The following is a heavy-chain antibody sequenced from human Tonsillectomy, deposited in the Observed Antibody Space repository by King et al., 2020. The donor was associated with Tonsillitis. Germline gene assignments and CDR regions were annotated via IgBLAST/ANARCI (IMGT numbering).Heavy chain of an antibody. D-gene: IGHD3-3*01. Sequence: TLKESGPALVKPTQTLTLTCTFSGFSLTNSGMCVSWIRQPPGKALQVLAVIHSVVDKYYSASLRTRLNTSKDTSKNQVVLTMTNMDPVDTATYYCARTLPYYDFWSGYYFDYWGQGTLVTVSS. CDR3: ARTLPYYDFWSGYYFDY. J-gene: IGHJ4*02. CDR2: IHSVVDK. V-gene: IGHV2-70*01. CDR1: GFSLTNSGMC.